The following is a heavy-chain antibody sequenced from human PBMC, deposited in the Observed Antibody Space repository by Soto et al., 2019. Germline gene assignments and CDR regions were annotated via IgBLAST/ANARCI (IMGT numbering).Heavy chain of an antibody. CDR1: GFTFSSYA. D-gene: IGHD2-15*01. Sequence: DVQLLESGGGLVQPEGSLRLSCAASGFTFSSYAMGWVRQGPGKGLEWVAVVSSGGSTHYADSVWGRFTISRDNSKNTLSLQMSRLTAEDTAVYFCAKNRGAGGHFDHWGQGALLTVSS. CDR2: VSSGGST. J-gene: IGHJ4*02. V-gene: IGHV3-23*01. CDR3: AKNRGAGGHFDH.